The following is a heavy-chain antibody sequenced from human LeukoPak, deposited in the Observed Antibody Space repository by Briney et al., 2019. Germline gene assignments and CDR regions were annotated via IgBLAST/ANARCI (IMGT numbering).Heavy chain of an antibody. CDR2: TYYRSKWYN. V-gene: IGHV6-1*01. J-gene: IGHJ4*02. Sequence: SQTLSLTCAISGDSVSSNSAAWNWNRQSPSRGLEWLGRTYYRSKWYNDYAVSVKSRITINPDTSKNQFSLQLNSVTPEDTAVYYCARGGYSSGWAVWFDYWGQGTLVTVSS. D-gene: IGHD6-19*01. CDR1: GDSVSSNSAA. CDR3: ARGGYSSGWAVWFDY.